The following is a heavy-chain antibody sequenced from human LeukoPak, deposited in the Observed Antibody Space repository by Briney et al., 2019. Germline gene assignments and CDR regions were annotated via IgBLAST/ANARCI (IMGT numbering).Heavy chain of an antibody. Sequence: ASVKVSCKASGGTLSNSAISWVRQAPGQGLEWMGQFIPTYGATNYAHRFEDRVTLTSDESTSTVSMELGSLRSDDTAMYYCARESRLFDSGGYSVFAAFDIWGQGTLVTVSS. CDR2: FIPTYGAT. CDR1: GGTLSNSA. V-gene: IGHV1-69*13. J-gene: IGHJ3*02. CDR3: ARESRLFDSGGYSVFAAFDI. D-gene: IGHD3-22*01.